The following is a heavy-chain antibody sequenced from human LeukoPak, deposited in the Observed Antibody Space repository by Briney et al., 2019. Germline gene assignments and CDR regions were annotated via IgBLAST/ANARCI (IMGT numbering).Heavy chain of an antibody. J-gene: IGHJ3*02. V-gene: IGHV4-4*02. CDR2: IYHSGST. CDR1: GGSISSSNW. CDR3: ASTGLYYYGSGSYYRLAFDI. D-gene: IGHD3-10*01. Sequence: SETLSLTCAVSGGSISSSNWWSWVRQPPGKGLEWIGEIYHSGSTNYNPSLKSRVTISVDKSKNQFSLKLSSVTAADTAVYYCASTGLYYYGSGSYYRLAFDIWGQGTMVTVSS.